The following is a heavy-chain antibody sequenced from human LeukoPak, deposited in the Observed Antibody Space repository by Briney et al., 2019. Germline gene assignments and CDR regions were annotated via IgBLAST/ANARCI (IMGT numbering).Heavy chain of an antibody. CDR2: ISGYDGNT. J-gene: IGHJ4*02. D-gene: IGHD5-12*01. CDR3: ARDGGMVATSLDY. V-gene: IGHV1-18*01. CDR1: GYTFTSYG. Sequence: GGSVRVSCEASGYTFTSYGMSWVRQAPGQGLEWMGWISGYDGNTNYAQKLQGRVTMTTDTTTSTAHMEQRSLRADDTAVYYCARDGGMVATSLDYWGQGTLVTVSS.